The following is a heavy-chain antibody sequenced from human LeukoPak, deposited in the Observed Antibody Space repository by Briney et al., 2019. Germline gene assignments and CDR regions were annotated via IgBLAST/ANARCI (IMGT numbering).Heavy chain of an antibody. CDR2: IYTSGST. J-gene: IGHJ6*02. V-gene: IGHV4-4*07. CDR1: GGSISSYY. Sequence: SETLSLTCTVSGGSISSYYWSWIRQPAGQGLEWIGRIYTSGSTNYNPSLKSRVTMSVDTSKNQFSLKLSSVTAADTAVYYCARDLILADRRDGYNPNRVVHVYYYYGMDVWGQGTTVTVSS. CDR3: ARDLILADRRDGYNPNRVVHVYYYYGMDV. D-gene: IGHD5-24*01.